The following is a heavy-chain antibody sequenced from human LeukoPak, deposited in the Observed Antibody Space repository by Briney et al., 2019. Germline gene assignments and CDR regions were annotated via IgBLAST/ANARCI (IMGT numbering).Heavy chain of an antibody. CDR2: IIPIFGIA. CDR3: ARVATTVTDYFDY. Sequence: SGKVSCKASGGTFSSYAISWVRQAPGQGLEWMGRIIPIFGIANYAQKFQGRVTITADKSTSTAYMELSSLRSEDTAVYYCARVATTVTDYFDYWGQGTLVTVSS. J-gene: IGHJ4*02. CDR1: GGTFSSYA. D-gene: IGHD4-17*01. V-gene: IGHV1-69*04.